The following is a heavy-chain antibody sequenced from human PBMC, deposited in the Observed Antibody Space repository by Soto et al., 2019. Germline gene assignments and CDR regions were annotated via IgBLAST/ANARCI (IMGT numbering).Heavy chain of an antibody. J-gene: IGHJ4*02. V-gene: IGHV3-15*01. CDR1: GFNFNNAW. CDR3: NTDIGDTWSSFKSDY. CDR2: IKSKTAGGAT. D-gene: IGHD2-8*02. Sequence: WGSLRLSCAGSGFNFNNAWLSLVRQSPGKGLEWVGRIKSKTAGGATEYAAPVKGRFTISRDDSKNTLYLQMNSLKTEDTAVYYCNTDIGDTWSSFKSDYWCQGAVLTISS.